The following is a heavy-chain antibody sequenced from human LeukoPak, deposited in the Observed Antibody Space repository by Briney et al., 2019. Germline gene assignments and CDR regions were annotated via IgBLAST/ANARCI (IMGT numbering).Heavy chain of an antibody. CDR1: GGSISGYY. D-gene: IGHD3-10*01. CDR2: IYYSGST. J-gene: IGHJ6*03. V-gene: IGHV4-59*12. Sequence: SETLSLTCTVSGGSISGYYWSWIRQPPGKGLEWIGYIYYSGSTSYNPSLKSRVTISVDTSKNQFSLKLSSVTAADTAVYYCASGSGSYRSSYYYMDVWGKGTTVTVSS. CDR3: ASGSGSYRSSYYYMDV.